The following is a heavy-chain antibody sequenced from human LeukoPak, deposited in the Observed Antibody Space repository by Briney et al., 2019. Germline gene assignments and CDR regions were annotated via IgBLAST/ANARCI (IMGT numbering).Heavy chain of an antibody. V-gene: IGHV3-23*01. D-gene: IGHD5-12*01. CDR3: VRDGDAYDFDH. CDR2: IFGSGGST. J-gene: IGHJ4*02. CDR1: GFTFSSYA. Sequence: PGGSLRLSCAASGFTFSSYAMYWVRQAPGKGLEWVSGIFGSGGSTHYADSVKGRFTISRDNAKNTLYLQMIGLRAEDTAIYYCVRDGDAYDFDHWGQGILVTVSS.